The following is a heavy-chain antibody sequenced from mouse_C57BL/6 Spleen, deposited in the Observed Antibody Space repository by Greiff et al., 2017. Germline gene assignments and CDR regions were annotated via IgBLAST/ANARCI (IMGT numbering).Heavy chain of an antibody. CDR1: GYTFNSYW. CDR3: ASEGGLRPSY. CDR2: IYPGSGST. Sequence: QVQLQQPGAELVKPGASVKMSCKASGYTFNSYWITWVKQRPGQGLEWIGVIYPGSGSTNYNEKFKSKATLTVDTASCTAYMQRSSLTSEDSAVYYCASEGGLRPSYWGQGTLVTVSA. J-gene: IGHJ3*01. D-gene: IGHD3-2*02. V-gene: IGHV1-55*01.